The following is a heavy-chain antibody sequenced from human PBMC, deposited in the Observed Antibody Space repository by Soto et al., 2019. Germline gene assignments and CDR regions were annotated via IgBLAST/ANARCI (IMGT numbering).Heavy chain of an antibody. V-gene: IGHV4-4*07. J-gene: IGHJ4*02. Sequence: LETLSLTCTVSGASVSSYYWSWIRQPAGKGLEWIGRFYTSGSTNYNPSLRSRVTMSIDTSKNQFSLELRSVTAADAAVYYCARTMFQYDSSPEGFWGQGILVTVSS. D-gene: IGHD3-22*01. CDR3: ARTMFQYDSSPEGF. CDR1: GASVSSYY. CDR2: FYTSGST.